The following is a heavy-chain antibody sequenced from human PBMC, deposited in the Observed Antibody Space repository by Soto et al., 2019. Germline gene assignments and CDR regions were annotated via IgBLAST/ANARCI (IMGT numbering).Heavy chain of an antibody. CDR2: ISASGGSA. CDR1: GFTFSNYA. CDR3: AKDDSGYGPDY. Sequence: EVQLLESGGNLVQPGGSLRLSCAASGFTFSNYAMNWVRQAPGKGLEWVSAISASGGSAYYADSVKGRFTISRDNSKNTLYLKMNSLRDEDTAVYYCAKDDSGYGPDYWGREPWSPAPQ. V-gene: IGHV3-23*01. D-gene: IGHD5-12*01. J-gene: IGHJ4*02.